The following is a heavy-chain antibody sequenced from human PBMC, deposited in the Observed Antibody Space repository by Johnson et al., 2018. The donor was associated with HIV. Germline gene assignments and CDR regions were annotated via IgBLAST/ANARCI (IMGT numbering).Heavy chain of an antibody. Sequence: QVQLVESGGGVVQPGGSLRLSCAASGFTFSGYGMHWVRQAPGKGLEWVSVISGIGGDTYYADSVKGRFTISSDNAQNSLYLQMNTLRAEDTAIYYCANIAVVFAFDIWGQGTMVTVSS. CDR1: GFTFSGYG. CDR2: ISGIGGDT. D-gene: IGHD6-19*01. CDR3: ANIAVVFAFDI. V-gene: IGHV3-NL1*01. J-gene: IGHJ3*02.